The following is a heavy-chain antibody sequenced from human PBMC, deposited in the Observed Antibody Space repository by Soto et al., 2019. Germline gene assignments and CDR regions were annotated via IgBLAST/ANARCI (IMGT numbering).Heavy chain of an antibody. CDR2: ISNNGGGS. CDR3: VRGALGYCSGDNCYGALAYENWFDP. D-gene: IGHD2-15*01. J-gene: IGHJ5*02. V-gene: IGHV3-64D*08. Sequence: PGGSLRLSCSASGFTFKNYAIHWVRQAPGKGLEYVSGISNNGGGSYYADSVSGRFTISRDNSKNTLYLQMSSLRIEDTAVYFCVRGALGYCSGDNCYGALAYENWFDPWGQGTLVTVSS. CDR1: GFTFKNYA.